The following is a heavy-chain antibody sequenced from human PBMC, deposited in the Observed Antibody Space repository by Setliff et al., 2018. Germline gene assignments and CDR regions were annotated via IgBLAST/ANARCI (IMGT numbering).Heavy chain of an antibody. Sequence: SETLSLTCSVSGGSLSNSNYYWGWIRQPPGKGLEWIGSIYYTTNGHYNPSLKSRVTISVDTSKNQFSLRLTSVTAADTAIYYCARVRNTQNGFFDYWSQGTLVTVSS. D-gene: IGHD1-1*01. CDR3: ARVRNTQNGFFDY. CDR1: GGSLSNSNYY. CDR2: IYYTTNG. V-gene: IGHV4-39*07. J-gene: IGHJ4*02.